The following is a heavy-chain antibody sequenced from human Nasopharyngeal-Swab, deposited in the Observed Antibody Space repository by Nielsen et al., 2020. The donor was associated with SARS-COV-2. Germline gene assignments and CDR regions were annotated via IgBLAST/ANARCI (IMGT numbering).Heavy chain of an antibody. V-gene: IGHV3-23*01. J-gene: IGHJ4*02. CDR1: GFTFISYA. Sequence: GGSLRLSCAASGFTFISYAMSWVRQAPGKGLEWVSAISGSGGSTYYADSVKGRFTISRDNSKNTLYLQMNSLRAEDTAVYYCAKDREATYYYGSGSFDYWGQGTLVTVSS. D-gene: IGHD3-10*01. CDR2: ISGSGGST. CDR3: AKDREATYYYGSGSFDY.